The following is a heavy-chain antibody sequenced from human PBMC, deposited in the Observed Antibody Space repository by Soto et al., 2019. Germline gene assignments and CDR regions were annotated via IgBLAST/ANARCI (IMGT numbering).Heavy chain of an antibody. Sequence: SETLSLTCTVSGGSIGSGDYYWSWIRQPPGKGLEWIGYIYYSGSTYYNPSLKSRVTISVDTSKNQFSLKLSSVTAADTAVYYCARDPKRPRYFDWWDGGSYGMDVWGQGTTVTVSS. J-gene: IGHJ6*02. CDR3: ARDPKRPRYFDWWDGGSYGMDV. V-gene: IGHV4-30-4*01. CDR2: IYYSGST. D-gene: IGHD3-9*01. CDR1: GGSIGSGDYY.